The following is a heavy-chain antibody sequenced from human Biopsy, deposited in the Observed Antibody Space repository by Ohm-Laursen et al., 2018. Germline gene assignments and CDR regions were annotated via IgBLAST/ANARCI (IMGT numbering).Heavy chain of an antibody. CDR1: GFMFSASW. D-gene: IGHD3-10*01. V-gene: IGHV3-7*01. CDR2: INPDGSVK. Sequence: GSLRLSCAASGFMFSASWMSWVRQAPGKGLEWVANINPDGSVKYFADSVKGRFTISRDNAENSMYLQMNSLRAEDTAVYYCARSRGSSGIATIYYYVMDVWGQGTTVTVSS. CDR3: ARSRGSSGIATIYYYVMDV. J-gene: IGHJ6*02.